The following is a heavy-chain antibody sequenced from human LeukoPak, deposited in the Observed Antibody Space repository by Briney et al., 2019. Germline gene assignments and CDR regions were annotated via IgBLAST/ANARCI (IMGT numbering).Heavy chain of an antibody. J-gene: IGHJ3*02. V-gene: IGHV4-34*01. CDR1: GGPFSGYY. D-gene: IGHD4-17*01. CDR3: ASDEYGYLVNAFDI. Sequence: SETLSLTCDVYGGPFSGYYWSWIRQPPGQGLEWIGEINHSGGTNYNPSLKSRVTISLDTSKNHFSLKLTSVTAADTAVYYCASDEYGYLVNAFDIWGQGTMVTVSS. CDR2: INHSGGT.